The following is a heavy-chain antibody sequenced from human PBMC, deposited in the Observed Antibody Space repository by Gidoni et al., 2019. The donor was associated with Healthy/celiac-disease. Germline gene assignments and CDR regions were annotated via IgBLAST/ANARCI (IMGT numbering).Heavy chain of an antibody. CDR2: ISSSSSDI. Sequence: EVQLVESGGGLVKPGGSLRLSCAASGFTFSSYSMNWVRQAPGKGLEWVSSISSSSSDIYYADSVKGRFTISRDNAKNSLYLQMNSLRAEDTAVYYCARDGDYGDYGDWYFDLWGRGTLVTVSS. V-gene: IGHV3-21*01. CDR1: GFTFSSYS. J-gene: IGHJ2*01. CDR3: ARDGDYGDYGDWYFDL. D-gene: IGHD4-17*01.